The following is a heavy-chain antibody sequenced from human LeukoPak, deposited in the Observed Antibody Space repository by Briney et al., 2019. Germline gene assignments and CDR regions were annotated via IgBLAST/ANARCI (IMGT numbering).Heavy chain of an antibody. CDR2: INPSGGST. D-gene: IGHD2-15*01. J-gene: IGHJ6*02. CDR3: ARDKSASAATPMNYYYGMDV. CDR1: GYTFTSYY. Sequence: GASVKVSCKASGYTFTSYYMHWVRQPPGQGLEWMGIINPSGGSTSYAQKFQGRVTMTRDTSTSTVYMELSSLRSEDTAVYYCARDKSASAATPMNYYYGMDVWGQGTTVTVSS. V-gene: IGHV1-46*01.